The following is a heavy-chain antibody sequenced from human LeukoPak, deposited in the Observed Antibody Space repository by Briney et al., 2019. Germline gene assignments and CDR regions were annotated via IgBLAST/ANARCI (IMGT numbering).Heavy chain of an antibody. CDR1: GFTFSSYN. D-gene: IGHD4-17*01. J-gene: IGHJ4*02. CDR3: ARDKNSEITTVDY. V-gene: IGHV3-21*01. CDR2: ISGSSSYI. Sequence: GGSLRLSCAASGFTFSSYNMNWVRQAPGKGLEWVSSISGSSSYIHYADSVKGRFTISRDNAKNSLYLQMNSLRAEDTAVYYCARDKNSEITTVDYWGQGTLVTVSS.